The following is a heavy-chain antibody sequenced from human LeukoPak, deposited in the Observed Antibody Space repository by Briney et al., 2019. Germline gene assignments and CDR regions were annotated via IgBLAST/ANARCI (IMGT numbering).Heavy chain of an antibody. CDR1: GYTFTGYY. V-gene: IGHV1-2*02. CDR3: ARVLVLRYSSPFDP. Sequence: GASVKVSCKASGYTFTGYYMHWVRQAPGQGLEWMGWINPNSGGTNYAQKFQGRVTMTRDTSISTAYMELSRLRSDDTAVYYCARVLVLRYSSPFDPWGQGTLVTVSS. J-gene: IGHJ5*02. CDR2: INPNSGGT. D-gene: IGHD3-9*01.